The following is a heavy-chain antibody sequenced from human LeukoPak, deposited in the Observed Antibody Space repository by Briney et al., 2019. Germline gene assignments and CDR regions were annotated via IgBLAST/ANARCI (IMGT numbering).Heavy chain of an antibody. J-gene: IGHJ4*02. CDR2: MYSGGST. Sequence: PGGSLRLSCAASGFTISSNYMSWGRQAQGQGLEWVSVMYSGGSTYYSDSVKGRFTISRDNSKNTLYLQMNSLRAEDTAVYYCASLVVTGWVDYWGQGTLVTVSS. CDR3: ASLVVTGWVDY. D-gene: IGHD2-21*02. CDR1: GFTISSNY. V-gene: IGHV3-66*01.